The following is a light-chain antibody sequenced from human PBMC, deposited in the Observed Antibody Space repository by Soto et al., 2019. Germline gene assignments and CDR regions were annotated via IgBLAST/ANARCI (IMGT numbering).Light chain of an antibody. CDR3: QQHVDTPRT. V-gene: IGKV3-20*01. Sequence: EIVLTQSPGTLSLSPGERATLSCRASQSVSSSYLAWYQQKPGQAPSLLIYGASRRATGIPDRFSGSGSGTDFTLTISRLEPEDFAVYYCQQHVDTPRTFGQGTKLDIK. CDR1: QSVSSSY. J-gene: IGKJ2*01. CDR2: GAS.